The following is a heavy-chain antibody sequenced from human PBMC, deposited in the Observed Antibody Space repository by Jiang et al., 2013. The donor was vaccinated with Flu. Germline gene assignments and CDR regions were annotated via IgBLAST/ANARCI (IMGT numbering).Heavy chain of an antibody. CDR1: GYSFTSYW. V-gene: IGHV5-51*01. D-gene: IGHD6-19*01. CDR2: IYPGDSDT. Sequence: GAEVKKPGESLKISCKGSGYSFTSYWIGWVRQMPGKGLEWMGIIYPGDSDTRYSPSFQGQVTISADKSISTAYLQWSSLKASDTAMYYCARSRYSSGWYGEPNWFDPWGQGTLVTVSS. J-gene: IGHJ5*02. CDR3: ARSRYSSGWYGEPNWFDP.